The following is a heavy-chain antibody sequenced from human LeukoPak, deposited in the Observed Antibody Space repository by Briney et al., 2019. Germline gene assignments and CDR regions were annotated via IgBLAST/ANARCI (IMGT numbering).Heavy chain of an antibody. Sequence: KPGGPLRLSRAASGFTSSSYNMSWVRQAPGKGLEWVSSISSSSSNTYYADSVKGRFTISRDNAKNSLYLQMNSLRAEDTAVYYCVRVTFPSFDYWGQGTLVTVSS. D-gene: IGHD2/OR15-2a*01. V-gene: IGHV3-21*01. CDR2: ISSSSSNT. CDR1: GFTSSSYN. CDR3: VRVTFPSFDY. J-gene: IGHJ4*02.